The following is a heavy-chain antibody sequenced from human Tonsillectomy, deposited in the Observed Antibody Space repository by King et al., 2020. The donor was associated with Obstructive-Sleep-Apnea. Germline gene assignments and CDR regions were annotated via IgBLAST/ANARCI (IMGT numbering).Heavy chain of an antibody. V-gene: IGHV3-30*18. Sequence: VQLVESGGGVVQPGRSLRLSCAGSGFTFSSYGMHWVRQAPGKGLEWVAVISLDGSNKYYANSVKGRFTISRDNSKNTLYLQMNSLRAEDTAVFYFAKDWSGARHGGHCFDYWGQGTLVTVSS. CDR3: AKDWSGARHGGHCFDY. J-gene: IGHJ4*02. CDR1: GFTFSSYG. CDR2: ISLDGSNK. D-gene: IGHD3-3*01.